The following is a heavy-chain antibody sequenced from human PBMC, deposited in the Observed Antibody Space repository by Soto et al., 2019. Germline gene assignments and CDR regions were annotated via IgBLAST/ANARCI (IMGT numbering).Heavy chain of an antibody. CDR3: ARDGDYDLWSGYYI. CDR1: GGTFSSYA. V-gene: IGHV1-69*06. Sequence: SVKVSCKASGGTFSSYAISWVRQAPGQGLEWMGGIIPIFGTANYAQKFQGRVTITADKSTSTAYMELSSLRSEDTAVYYCARDGDYDLWSGYYIWGQGTLVTVSS. D-gene: IGHD3-3*01. J-gene: IGHJ4*02. CDR2: IIPIFGTA.